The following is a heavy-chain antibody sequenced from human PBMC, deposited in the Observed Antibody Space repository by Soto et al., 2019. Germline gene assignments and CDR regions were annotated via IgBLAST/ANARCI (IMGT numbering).Heavy chain of an antibody. V-gene: IGHV3-53*01. D-gene: IGHD6-19*01. CDR2: IYGGGTT. CDR3: VQTTGWPGFDF. J-gene: IGHJ4*02. CDR1: GFTVSSKY. Sequence: EVQLVESGGGLIQPGGSLRLSCAASGFTVSSKYMTWVRQAPGKGLEWVSVIYGGGTTYYADSVKGRFTISRDNSKYTLYLQVNSLRAEDTAVYYCVQTTGWPGFDFWGQGTLVTVSS.